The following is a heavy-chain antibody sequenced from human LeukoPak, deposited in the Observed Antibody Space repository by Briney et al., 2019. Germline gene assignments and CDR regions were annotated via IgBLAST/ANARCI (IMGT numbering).Heavy chain of an antibody. J-gene: IGHJ5*02. CDR3: ARRMGGDYGNWFDP. Sequence: SETLSLTCTVSGGSISSSTHYWGWIRQPPGKGLEWIGNIYYSGSTYYNPSLKSRATISVDTSKNQFSLKVSSVTAADTAVYYCARRMGGDYGNWFDPWGQGTLVTVSS. CDR2: IYYSGST. D-gene: IGHD4-17*01. V-gene: IGHV4-39*01. CDR1: GGSISSSTHY.